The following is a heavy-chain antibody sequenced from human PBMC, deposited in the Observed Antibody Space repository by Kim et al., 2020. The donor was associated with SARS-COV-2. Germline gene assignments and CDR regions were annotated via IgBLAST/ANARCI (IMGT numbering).Heavy chain of an antibody. D-gene: IGHD6-19*01. Sequence: GGSLRLSCAASGFTFSSYAMHWVRQAPGKGLEWVAVISYDGSNKYYADSVKGRFTISRDNSKNTLYLQMNSLRAEDTAVYYCLSGWYWWGQGTLVTVSS. J-gene: IGHJ4*02. V-gene: IGHV3-30-3*01. CDR1: GFTFSSYA. CDR2: ISYDGSNK. CDR3: LSGWYW.